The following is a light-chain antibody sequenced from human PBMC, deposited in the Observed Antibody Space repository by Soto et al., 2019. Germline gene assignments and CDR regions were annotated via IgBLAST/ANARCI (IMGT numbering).Light chain of an antibody. CDR3: QQSGT. V-gene: IGKV3-20*01. CDR1: QSVSNNY. J-gene: IGKJ1*01. CDR2: GAS. Sequence: EIVLTQSPGTLSLSPGERATLSCRASQSVSNNYLAWYQQKPGQAPRLLIYGASIRATGIPDRFSGSGSGTDFILSITRLEPEYLAVYYCQQSGTFGQGTKVEIK.